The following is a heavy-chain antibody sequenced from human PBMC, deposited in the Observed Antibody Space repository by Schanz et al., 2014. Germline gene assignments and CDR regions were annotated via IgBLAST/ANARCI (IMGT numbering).Heavy chain of an antibody. D-gene: IGHD3-22*01. CDR1: GFTFSSYG. Sequence: QVQLVESGGGVVQPEGSLRLSCAASGFTFSSYGMHWVRQAPGKGLEWVAFIRYDGSNKYYADSVKGRFTISRDNSKNTLYLQMNSLRAEDTAVYYCAKDKGHYYDSSGYYLDYWGQGTLVTVSS. V-gene: IGHV3-30*02. J-gene: IGHJ4*02. CDR2: IRYDGSNK. CDR3: AKDKGHYYDSSGYYLDY.